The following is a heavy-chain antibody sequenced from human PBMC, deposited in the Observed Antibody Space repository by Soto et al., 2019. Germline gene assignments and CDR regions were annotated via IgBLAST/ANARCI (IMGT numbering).Heavy chain of an antibody. J-gene: IGHJ4*02. CDR1: GYTFTSDY. V-gene: IGHV1-46*01. D-gene: IGHD3-22*01. CDR2: INPSGGST. CDR3: ARALMYYYDSSGYPSH. Sequence: ASVKVSCKASGYTFTSDYMHWVRQAPGQGLEWMGIINPSGGSTSYAQKFQGRVTMTRDTSTSTAYMELSSLRSEDTAVYYCARALMYYYDSSGYPSHWGQGTLVTVSS.